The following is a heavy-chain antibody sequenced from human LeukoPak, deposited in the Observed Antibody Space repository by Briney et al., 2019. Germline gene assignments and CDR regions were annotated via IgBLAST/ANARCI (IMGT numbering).Heavy chain of an antibody. D-gene: IGHD2-2*01. CDR2: IKQDGSEK. V-gene: IGHV3-7*03. CDR3: ARDRRAGYCSSTSCYVWYYYYYGMDV. CDR1: GFTFSSYW. J-gene: IGHJ6*04. Sequence: PGGSLRLSCAASGFTFSSYWMSWVRQAPGKGLEWVANIKQDGSEKYYVDSVKGRFTISRDNAKNSLYLQMNSLRADDTAVYYCARDRRAGYCSSTSCYVWYYYYYGMDVWGKGTTVTVSS.